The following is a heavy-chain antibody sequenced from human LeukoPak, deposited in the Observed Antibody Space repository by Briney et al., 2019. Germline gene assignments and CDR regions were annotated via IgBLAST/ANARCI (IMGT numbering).Heavy chain of an antibody. J-gene: IGHJ5*02. CDR2: INSDGSST. V-gene: IGHV3-74*01. Sequence: PGGSLRLSCAASGFTFSSYWMHWVRQAPGKGLVWVSRINSDGSSTSYADSVKGRFTISRDNAKNTLYLQMNSLRAEDTAVYYCAKELRGYSYGLRNNWFDPWGQGTLVTVSS. CDR1: GFTFSSYW. D-gene: IGHD5-18*01. CDR3: AKELRGYSYGLRNNWFDP.